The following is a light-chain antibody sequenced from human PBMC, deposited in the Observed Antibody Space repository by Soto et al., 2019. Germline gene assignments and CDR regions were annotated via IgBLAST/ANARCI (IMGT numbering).Light chain of an antibody. CDR3: QQLNSYLIT. V-gene: IGKV1-33*01. J-gene: IGKJ5*01. Sequence: DVQVTQSTSSLSASVGDRVTITCQASQDISNYLNWYQQKPGKAPKLLIYDASNLETGVPSRFSGSGSGTDFTLTISSLQPEDFATYYCQQLNSYLITFGQRTRPE. CDR2: DAS. CDR1: QDISNY.